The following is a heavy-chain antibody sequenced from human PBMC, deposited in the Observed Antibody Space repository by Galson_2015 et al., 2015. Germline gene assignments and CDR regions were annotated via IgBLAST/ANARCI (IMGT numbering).Heavy chain of an antibody. V-gene: IGHV4-59*01. CDR3: ARYKDYGNRYYMDV. CDR1: GGSINNYW. J-gene: IGHJ6*03. Sequence: ETLSLTCTVSGGSINNYWWSWIRQPPGKGLEWIGYIYSSGSTNYNPSLKSRVTMSVDTSKNQFSLELSSVTAADTAVYYCARYKDYGNRYYMDVWGKGTTVTVSS. D-gene: IGHD4-11*01. CDR2: IYSSGST.